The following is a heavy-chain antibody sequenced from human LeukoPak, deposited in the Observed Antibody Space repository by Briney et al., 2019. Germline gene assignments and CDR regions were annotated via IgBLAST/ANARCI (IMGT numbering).Heavy chain of an antibody. Sequence: GGSRRLSCAASGFTVTTKNMSWVRQAPGKGREWLSSIWSGGHTYYADSVKGRFTISRDNSKNTLYLQMNSLRAEDTAVYYCARSCGGDCYYLDYWGQGTLVTVYS. CDR3: ARSCGGDCYYLDY. J-gene: IGHJ4*02. V-gene: IGHV3-66*02. D-gene: IGHD2-21*02. CDR1: GFTVTTKN. CDR2: IWSGGHT.